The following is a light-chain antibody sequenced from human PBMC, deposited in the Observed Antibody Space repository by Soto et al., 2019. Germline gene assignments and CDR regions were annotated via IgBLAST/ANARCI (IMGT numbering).Light chain of an antibody. CDR1: SSNIGNNY. Sequence: QSVLTQPPSVAAVPGQKGTISCSGSSSNIGNNYVSWYQQLPGTAPKLLIYDNNKRPSGIPDRFSGSQSGTSATLGITGLQTGDEADYYCGTWDSSLSAVVFGGGTQVTVL. J-gene: IGLJ2*01. CDR2: DNN. V-gene: IGLV1-51*01. CDR3: GTWDSSLSAVV.